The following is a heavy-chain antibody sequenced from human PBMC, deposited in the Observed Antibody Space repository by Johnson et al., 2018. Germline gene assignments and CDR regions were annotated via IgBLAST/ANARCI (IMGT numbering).Heavy chain of an antibody. V-gene: IGHV1-46*01. CDR3: AKGHTVAYYSYSRDV. J-gene: IGHJ6*03. Sequence: QVQLVESGAEVKKPGASVKVSCKASGYTFTSYYMHWVRQAPGQGLEWMGIINPSGGSTSYAQKFQGRVTMTRDTSTSTVYMELSSLRSEDTAVYYCAKGHTVAYYSYSRDVWGKGTTVTVSS. D-gene: IGHD5-12*01. CDR2: INPSGGST. CDR1: GYTFTSYY.